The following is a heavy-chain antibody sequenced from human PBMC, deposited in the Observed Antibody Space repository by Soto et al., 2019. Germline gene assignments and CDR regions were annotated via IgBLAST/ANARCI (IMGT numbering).Heavy chain of an antibody. D-gene: IGHD2-15*01. CDR2: IYNSGST. CDR1: GGSISTYY. V-gene: IGHV4-59*01. J-gene: IGHJ6*03. Sequence: QVQLQESGPGVVRPSETLSLTCTFSGGSISTYYWSWIRQSPGKGLEWIGCIYNSGSTIYNPSFRSRVAISVGTFENQFSLRVSSVTTSDTAVYFCARGLWYADRDYYMDVWGRGTTVTVSS. CDR3: ARGLWYADRDYYMDV.